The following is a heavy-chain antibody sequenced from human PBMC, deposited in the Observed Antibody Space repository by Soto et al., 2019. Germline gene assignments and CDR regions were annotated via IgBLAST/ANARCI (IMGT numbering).Heavy chain of an antibody. CDR1: GFAFSNYD. Sequence: GGSLRLSCVASGFAFSNYDMNWVRQAPGKGLEWVSSIGTSGTYTFYADSVKGRFTISRDNAKNSLYLQMNSLRAEDTAVYYCARGHYHFDYWGQGTLVTVSS. CDR2: IGTSGTYT. D-gene: IGHD3-10*01. J-gene: IGHJ4*02. V-gene: IGHV3-21*01. CDR3: ARGHYHFDY.